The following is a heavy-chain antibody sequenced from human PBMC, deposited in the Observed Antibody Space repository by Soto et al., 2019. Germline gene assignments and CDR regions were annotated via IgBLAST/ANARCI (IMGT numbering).Heavy chain of an antibody. Sequence: QVQLQESGPGLVKPSQTLSLTCTVSGDSISSGFYYWSWIRQHPGKGLEWIGYIHYSGSTYYNPSLKSRVTISVDTSKNQFSLKLISVTAADTAVYYCAKHDYGGNYFDYWGQGTLVTVSS. CDR2: IHYSGST. CDR3: AKHDYGGNYFDY. J-gene: IGHJ4*02. CDR1: GDSISSGFYY. D-gene: IGHD4-17*01. V-gene: IGHV4-31*03.